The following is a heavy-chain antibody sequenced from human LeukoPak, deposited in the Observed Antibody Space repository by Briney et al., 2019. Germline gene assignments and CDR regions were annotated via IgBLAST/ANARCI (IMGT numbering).Heavy chain of an antibody. Sequence: GGSLRLSCTTSGFTFTNYGINWVRQPPGKGLEWVSAISASGVDTFYAPSVKGRFTISRDNYKNTLYLQINSLRAEDTAIYYCAKDVWWSVSWGQGTLVTVSS. J-gene: IGHJ5*02. CDR2: ISASGVDT. V-gene: IGHV3-23*01. CDR3: AKDVWWSVS. CDR1: GFTFTNYG. D-gene: IGHD2-8*02.